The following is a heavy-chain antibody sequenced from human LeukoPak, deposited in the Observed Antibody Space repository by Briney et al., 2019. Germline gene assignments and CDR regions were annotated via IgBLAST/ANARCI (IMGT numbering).Heavy chain of an antibody. J-gene: IGHJ6*04. CDR3: AELGITMIGGV. D-gene: IGHD3-10*02. CDR2: IGTSNSDR. V-gene: IGHV3-21*06. CDR1: GFSFSYQG. Sequence: PGESLRLSCAGSGFSFSYQGMTWVRQAPGKGLEWVSSIGTSNSDRYYADSVKGRFTISRDNAKSSVYLQMNRLSAEDTAVYYCAELGITMIGGVWGKGTTVTISS.